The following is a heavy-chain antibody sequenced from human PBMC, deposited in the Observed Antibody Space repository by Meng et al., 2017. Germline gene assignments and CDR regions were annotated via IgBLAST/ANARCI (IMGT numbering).Heavy chain of an antibody. V-gene: IGHV4-34*01. D-gene: IGHD6-6*01. CDR1: GGSFSGYY. J-gene: IGHJ4*02. Sequence: QVHVQELGAGLLKPSEALSLTCAVYGGSFSGYYWSWIRQPPGKGLEWIGEINHSGSTNYNPSLKSRVTISVDTSKNQFSLKLSSVTAADTAVYYCARGSAARPPYYFDYWGQGTLVTVSS. CDR2: INHSGST. CDR3: ARGSAARPPYYFDY.